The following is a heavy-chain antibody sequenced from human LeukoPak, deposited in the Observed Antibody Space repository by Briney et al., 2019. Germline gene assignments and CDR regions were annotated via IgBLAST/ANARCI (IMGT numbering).Heavy chain of an antibody. Sequence: ASVKVSCKASGYTFTGYYMQWVRQAPGQGLEWMGWINPNSGGTNYAQKFQGRVTMTRDTSISTAYMELSRLRSDDTAVYYCARDAQIQLWLKDAFDIWGQGTMVTVSS. CDR1: GYTFTGYY. CDR3: ARDAQIQLWLKDAFDI. D-gene: IGHD5-18*01. CDR2: INPNSGGT. V-gene: IGHV1-2*02. J-gene: IGHJ3*02.